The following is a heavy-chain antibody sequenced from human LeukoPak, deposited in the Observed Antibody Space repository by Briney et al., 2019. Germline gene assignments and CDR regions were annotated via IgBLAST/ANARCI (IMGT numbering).Heavy chain of an antibody. CDR3: ASSVGSTDY. Sequence: KASETLSLTCAVYGGSFSGYYWSWIRQSPGEGLEWIGEINHRGSTNLNPSLKSRVTLSVDTSKHQFSLKLTSVTAADAAVYYCASSVGSTDYWGQGTLVTVSS. CDR1: GGSFSGYY. V-gene: IGHV4-34*01. CDR2: INHRGST. J-gene: IGHJ4*02. D-gene: IGHD1-26*01.